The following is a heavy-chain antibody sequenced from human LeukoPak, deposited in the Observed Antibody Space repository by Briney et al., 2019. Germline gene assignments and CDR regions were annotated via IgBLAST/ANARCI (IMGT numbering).Heavy chain of an antibody. V-gene: IGHV3-33*01. CDR1: GFTFNSYD. CDR3: ARYVGGGNSGGFDY. CDR2: IWYDGSNK. Sequence: GGSLRLSCAASGFTFNSYDMHWIRQAPGKGLEWVALIWYDGSNKYYPDSVKGRFTISRDNSKNTLYLQTNSLRAEDTAVYYCARYVGGGNSGGFDYWGQGTLVIVSS. D-gene: IGHD4-23*01. J-gene: IGHJ4*02.